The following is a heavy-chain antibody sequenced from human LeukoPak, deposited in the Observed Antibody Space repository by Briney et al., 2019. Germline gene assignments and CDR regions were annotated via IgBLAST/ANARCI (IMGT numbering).Heavy chain of an antibody. CDR2: ISYDGNNQ. CDR1: GFTFSNYG. D-gene: IGHD3-22*01. CDR3: AKTVNFYDSRRLDY. J-gene: IGHJ4*02. V-gene: IGHV3-30*18. Sequence: PGGSLRLSCAASGFTFSNYGMHWVRQAPGKGLEWVAFISYDGNNQYYADSVKGRFTICRDNSKNTLYLQTNSLRPEDTAVYYCAKTVNFYDSRRLDYWGQGALVTVSS.